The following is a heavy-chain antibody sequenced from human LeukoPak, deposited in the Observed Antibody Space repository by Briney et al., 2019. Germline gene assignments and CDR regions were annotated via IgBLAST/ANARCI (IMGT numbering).Heavy chain of an antibody. D-gene: IGHD3-22*01. V-gene: IGHV3-23*01. CDR2: ISGSGGST. CDR1: GFTFSSYA. Sequence: TGGSLRLSCAASGFTFSSYAMSWVRQAPGKGLEWVSAISGSGGSTYYADSVKGRFTISRDNSKNTLYLQMNSLRAEDTAVYYCARPRYYDSSGYYSYYFDYWGQGTLATVSS. CDR3: ARPRYYDSSGYYSYYFDY. J-gene: IGHJ4*02.